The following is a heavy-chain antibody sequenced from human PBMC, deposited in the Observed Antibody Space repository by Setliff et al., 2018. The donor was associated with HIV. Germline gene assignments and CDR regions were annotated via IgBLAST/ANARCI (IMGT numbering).Heavy chain of an antibody. J-gene: IGHJ5*02. CDR3: ARQIWNESPGYGFDP. CDR1: GGSISSDY. CDR2: IYYSGGT. V-gene: IGHV4-59*08. D-gene: IGHD3-22*01. Sequence: SETLSLTCTVSGGSISSDYWSWIRQPPGKGLEWIGYIYYSGGTHYNPSLKSRVTVSKDTTKNQLSLRLSSVTAADTAVYYCARQIWNESPGYGFDPWGQGTLVTVSS.